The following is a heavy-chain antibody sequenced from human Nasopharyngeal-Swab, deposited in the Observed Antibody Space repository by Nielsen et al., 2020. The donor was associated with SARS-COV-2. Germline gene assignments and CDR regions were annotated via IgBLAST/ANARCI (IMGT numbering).Heavy chain of an antibody. CDR2: ISYDGSNK. CDR3: AKGAYYYGSGSYYNVDYYYGMDV. V-gene: IGHV3-30*18. Sequence: GESLKISCAASGFTFSSYGMHWVRQAPGKGLEWVAVISYDGSNKYYADSVKGRFTISRDNSKNTLYLQMNSLRAEDTAVYYCAKGAYYYGSGSYYNVDYYYGMDVWGQGTTVTVSS. CDR1: GFTFSSYG. D-gene: IGHD3-10*01. J-gene: IGHJ6*02.